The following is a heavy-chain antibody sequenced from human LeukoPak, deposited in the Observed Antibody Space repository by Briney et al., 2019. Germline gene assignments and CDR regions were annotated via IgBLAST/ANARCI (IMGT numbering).Heavy chain of an antibody. V-gene: IGHV1-24*01. Sequence: GASVTVSFKVSGYTXTELSMHGVRQAPGKGLEWMGGWDPEDGETIYAQKFQGRVTMTEDTSTDKAYMELSSLRSEDTAVYYCATSSNYGDYEAFDYWGQGTLVTVSS. D-gene: IGHD4-17*01. J-gene: IGHJ4*02. CDR1: GYTXTELS. CDR2: WDPEDGET. CDR3: ATSSNYGDYEAFDY.